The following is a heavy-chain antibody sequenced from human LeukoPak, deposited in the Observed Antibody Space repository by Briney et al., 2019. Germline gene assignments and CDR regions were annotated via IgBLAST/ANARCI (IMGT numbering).Heavy chain of an antibody. CDR3: ARTGYDSSGYYSDY. J-gene: IGHJ4*02. D-gene: IGHD3-22*01. CDR1: GFTFSSYS. V-gene: IGHV3-21*01. Sequence: PGGSLRLSCAASGFTFSSYSMNWVRQAPGKGLEWVSSISSSSSYIYYVDSVKGRFTISRDNAKNSLFLQMNSLRVEDTAMYYCARTGYDSSGYYSDYWGQGTLVTVSS. CDR2: ISSSSSYI.